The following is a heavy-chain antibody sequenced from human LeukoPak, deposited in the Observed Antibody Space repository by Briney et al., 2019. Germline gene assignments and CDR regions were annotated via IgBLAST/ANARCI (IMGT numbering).Heavy chain of an antibody. CDR2: LNEDGGYT. J-gene: IGHJ4*02. Sequence: GGSLRLSCAASGFTFSIYAMSWVRQAPGKGLAWVSGLNEDGGYTYYADSVKGRFTISRDNSKSTLYLQMNSMKAEDTAVYYCARGGVTTMTLRDLWLDYWGQGTLVTVSS. D-gene: IGHD4-17*01. CDR3: ARGGVTTMTLRDLWLDY. V-gene: IGHV3-23*01. CDR1: GFTFSIYA.